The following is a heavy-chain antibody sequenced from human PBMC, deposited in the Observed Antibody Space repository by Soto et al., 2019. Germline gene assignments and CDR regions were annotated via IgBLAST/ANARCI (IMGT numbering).Heavy chain of an antibody. J-gene: IGHJ4*02. CDR2: INHSGST. CDR3: ARSRKFDSDYDAPDY. CDR1: GGSFSGYY. D-gene: IGHD5-12*01. V-gene: IGHV4-34*01. Sequence: PSETLSLTCAVYGGSFSGYYWSWGRQPPGKWLEWIGEINHSGSTNYNPSLKSRVTISVDTSKNQFSLKLSSVTAADTAVYYCARSRKFDSDYDAPDYWGQGTLVTSPQ.